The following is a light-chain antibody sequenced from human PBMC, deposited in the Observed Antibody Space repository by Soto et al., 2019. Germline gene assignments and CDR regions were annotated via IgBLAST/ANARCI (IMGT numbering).Light chain of an antibody. Sequence: ALTQPASVSGSPGQSITISCTGTSSDVGGYNYVSWYQQQSGKAPKLIIHEVSNRPSGVSNRFSGSKSGNTASLTISGLQAEDEADYYCDSYTSSRAYVFGIGTRVTAL. CDR3: DSYTSSRAYV. CDR2: EVS. J-gene: IGLJ1*01. V-gene: IGLV2-14*01. CDR1: SSDVGGYNY.